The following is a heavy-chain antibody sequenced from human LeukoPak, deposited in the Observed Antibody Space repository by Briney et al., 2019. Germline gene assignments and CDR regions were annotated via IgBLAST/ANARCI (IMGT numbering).Heavy chain of an antibody. Sequence: ASVKVSCKASGYTFTGYYMHWVRQAPGQGLEWMGWINPNSGGTNYARKFQGRVTMTRDTSISTAYMELSRLRSDDTAVYYCARATTGYSGYVRHFDYWGQGTLVTVSS. CDR3: ARATTGYSGYVRHFDY. CDR1: GYTFTGYY. J-gene: IGHJ4*02. V-gene: IGHV1-2*02. D-gene: IGHD5-12*01. CDR2: INPNSGGT.